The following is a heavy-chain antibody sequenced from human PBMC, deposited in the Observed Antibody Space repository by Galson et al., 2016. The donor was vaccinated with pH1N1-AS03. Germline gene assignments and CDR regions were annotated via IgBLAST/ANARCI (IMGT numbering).Heavy chain of an antibody. Sequence: SLRLSCAASGFTFSYYTMSWVRQRPGKGLEWVASISGSGESTYYAGSVKGRFTISRDNSKNSLYLQMNSLRADDTAIYYCTRARIDYGDYISGFWGQGKLVTVSS. CDR3: TRARIDYGDYISGF. CDR2: ISGSGEST. D-gene: IGHD4-17*01. V-gene: IGHV3-23*01. CDR1: GFTFSYYT. J-gene: IGHJ4*02.